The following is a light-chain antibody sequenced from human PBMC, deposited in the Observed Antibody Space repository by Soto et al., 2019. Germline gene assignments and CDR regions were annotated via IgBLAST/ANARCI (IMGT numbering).Light chain of an antibody. V-gene: IGLV2-11*01. Sequence: QSALTQPRSVSGSPGQSVTISCTGTSSDVGGYNYVSWYQQHPGKAPKLVIYDVSKRPPGVPDRFSGSKSVNTASLTISGLQAEDEADYSCCSYAGSYTWVFGGGTKLTVL. CDR1: SSDVGGYNY. CDR2: DVS. CDR3: CSYAGSYTWV. J-gene: IGLJ3*02.